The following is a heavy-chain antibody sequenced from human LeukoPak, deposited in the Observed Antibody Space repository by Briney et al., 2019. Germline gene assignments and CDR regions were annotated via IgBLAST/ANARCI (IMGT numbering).Heavy chain of an antibody. CDR2: ISYDGSNK. Sequence: PGGSLRLSCAASGFTFSSYGMHWVRQAPGKGLEWVAVISYDGSNKYYADSVKGRFTISRDNSKNTLYLQMNSLRAEDTAVYYCAIPNGHSSGWYLEYYFDYWGQGTLVTVSS. V-gene: IGHV3-30*03. D-gene: IGHD6-19*01. J-gene: IGHJ4*02. CDR3: AIPNGHSSGWYLEYYFDY. CDR1: GFTFSSYG.